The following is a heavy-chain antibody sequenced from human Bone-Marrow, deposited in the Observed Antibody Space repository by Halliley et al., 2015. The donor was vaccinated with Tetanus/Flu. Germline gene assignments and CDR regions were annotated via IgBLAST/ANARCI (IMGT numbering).Heavy chain of an antibody. Sequence: TWVRQAPGKGLEWIGYIYHTGNSYYNPSLTSRLTISIDRSKNQISLKLTSVTAADTAVYYCARGTLLDAFDVWGPGTRVTVSS. V-gene: IGHV4-30-2*01. CDR2: IYHTGNS. CDR3: ARGTLLDAFDV. J-gene: IGHJ3*01.